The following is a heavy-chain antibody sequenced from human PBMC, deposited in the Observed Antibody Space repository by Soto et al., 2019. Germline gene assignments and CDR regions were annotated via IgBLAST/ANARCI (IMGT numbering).Heavy chain of an antibody. J-gene: IGHJ4*02. V-gene: IGHV4-39*01. CDR3: ARHASRGYSSSWYFED. CDR1: GGSVSSSSYY. Sequence: ETLSLTCNVSGGSVSSSSYYWGWIRQAPGKGLEWIVSTYYSAGTYYNPSLKSRVTTSMDASKNQFSLTVTSVTAADTAIYYCARHASRGYSSSWYFEDWGQGTPVAVCS. D-gene: IGHD6-13*01. CDR2: TYYSAGT.